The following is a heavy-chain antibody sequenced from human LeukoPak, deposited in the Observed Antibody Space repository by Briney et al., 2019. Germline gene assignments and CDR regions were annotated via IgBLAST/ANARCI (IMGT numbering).Heavy chain of an antibody. Sequence: ASVKVSCKASGYTFTGYYMHWVRQAPGQGLEWMGIINPSGGSTSYAQKFQGRVTMTRDTSTSTVYMELSSLRSEDTAVHYCARERGSGWYYFDYWGQGTLVTVSS. CDR2: INPSGGST. J-gene: IGHJ4*02. V-gene: IGHV1-46*01. D-gene: IGHD6-19*01. CDR1: GYTFTGYY. CDR3: ARERGSGWYYFDY.